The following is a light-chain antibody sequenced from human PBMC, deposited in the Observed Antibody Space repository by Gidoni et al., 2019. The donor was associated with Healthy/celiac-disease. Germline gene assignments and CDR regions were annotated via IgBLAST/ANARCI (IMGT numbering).Light chain of an antibody. CDR2: DAS. Sequence: DIQMTQSPSTLSASVGDRVTITCRASQSISSWLAWYQQKPGNAPKLLIYDASSLESGVPSRFSGSGSGTAFTLTISSLQPDDFATYYCQQYNSYPRTFGQGTKVEIK. V-gene: IGKV1-5*01. CDR1: QSISSW. J-gene: IGKJ1*01. CDR3: QQYNSYPRT.